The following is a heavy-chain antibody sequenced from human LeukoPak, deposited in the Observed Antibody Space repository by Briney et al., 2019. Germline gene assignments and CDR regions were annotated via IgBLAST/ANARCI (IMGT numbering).Heavy chain of an antibody. CDR1: GYTFTSYY. J-gene: IGHJ4*02. V-gene: IGHV1-24*01. CDR3: ATAIRFLEN. Sequence: ASVKVSCKASGYTFTSYYMHWVRQAPGKGLEWMGGFDPEDGETIYAQKFQGRVTMTEDTSTDTAYMELSSLRSEDTAVYYCATAIRFLENWGQGTLVTVSS. CDR2: FDPEDGET. D-gene: IGHD3-3*01.